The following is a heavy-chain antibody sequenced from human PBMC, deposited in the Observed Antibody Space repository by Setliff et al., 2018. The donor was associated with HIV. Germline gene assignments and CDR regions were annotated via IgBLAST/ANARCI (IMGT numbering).Heavy chain of an antibody. D-gene: IGHD3-22*01. CDR3: ARTDDSSGDCAFQH. CDR2: ISAYKGNT. Sequence: ASVKVSCKASGYTFPSYGVSWVRQAPGQGLEWMGWISAYKGNTNYAQKIQGRITMTTDTSASTVKMELRSLRSDDTAVYYCARTDDSSGDCAFQHWGQGTLVTVSS. CDR1: GYTFPSYG. J-gene: IGHJ1*01. V-gene: IGHV1-18*04.